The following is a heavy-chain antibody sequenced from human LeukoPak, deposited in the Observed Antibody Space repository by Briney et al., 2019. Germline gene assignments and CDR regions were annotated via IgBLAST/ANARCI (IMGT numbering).Heavy chain of an antibody. CDR1: GFTFSSYA. Sequence: PGGSLRLSCAASGFTFSSYAMSWVRQAPGKGLEWVSAISTSGGSTYYADSVKGRFTCSRDNSKNTLYLQMSSLRAEDTAVYYCAKLARGVYDNTDYWGQGTLVTVSS. D-gene: IGHD6-13*01. CDR3: AKLARGVYDNTDY. J-gene: IGHJ4*02. CDR2: ISTSGGST. V-gene: IGHV3-23*01.